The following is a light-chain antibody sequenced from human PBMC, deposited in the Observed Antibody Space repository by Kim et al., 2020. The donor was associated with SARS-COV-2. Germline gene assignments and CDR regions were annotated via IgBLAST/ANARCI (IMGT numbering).Light chain of an antibody. CDR3: LQDYSYPLT. J-gene: IGKJ5*01. Sequence: AIQMTQSPSSLSASVGERVTITCRESQDITNELGWYLQKPGKAPELLIYGASTVQSGVPSRFSGSGFGTDFTLTISSLQPEDFATYYCLQDYSYPLTFGQGTRLEIK. CDR2: GAS. V-gene: IGKV1-6*01. CDR1: QDITNE.